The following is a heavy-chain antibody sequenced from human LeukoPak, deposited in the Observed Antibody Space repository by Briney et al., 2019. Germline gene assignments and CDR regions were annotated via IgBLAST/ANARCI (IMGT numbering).Heavy chain of an antibody. J-gene: IGHJ4*02. V-gene: IGHV1-69*04. D-gene: IGHD1-1*01. CDR3: ARDPTGTTYFDY. CDR1: GGTFSSYT. Sequence: SVKASCKASGGTFSSYTISWVRQAPGEGLEWMGRIIPILGIANYAQKFQGRVTITADKSTSTAYMELSSLRSEDTAVYYCARDPTGTTYFDYWGQGTLVTVSS. CDR2: IIPILGIA.